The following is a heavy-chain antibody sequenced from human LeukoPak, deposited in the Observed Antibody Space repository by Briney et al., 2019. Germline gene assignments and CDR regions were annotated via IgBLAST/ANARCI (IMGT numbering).Heavy chain of an antibody. V-gene: IGHV3-30*02. J-gene: IGHJ4*02. CDR2: IRSDGSIK. Sequence: GGTLRLSCAASGFTFSSHGMSSVRQGTGKGLEWVTCIRSDGSIKYYAGSLRGRFTISRDNSKKTLYLQMNGLRAEDTAVYYCAKDVATNCVGDCPPDYWGQGTLVTVSS. CDR3: AKDVATNCVGDCPPDY. D-gene: IGHD2-21*02. CDR1: GFTFSSHG.